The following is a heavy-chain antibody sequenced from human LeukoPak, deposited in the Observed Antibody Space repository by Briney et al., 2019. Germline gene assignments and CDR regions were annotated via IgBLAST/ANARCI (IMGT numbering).Heavy chain of an antibody. D-gene: IGHD6-6*01. V-gene: IGHV4-38-2*02. J-gene: IGHJ4*02. CDR3: ARDPFDYSSSSTFDY. CDR1: GYSISSGYY. CDR2: IYHSGST. Sequence: SETLSLTCTVSGYSISSGYYWGWIRQPPGKGLEWIGSIYHSGSTYYNPSLKSRVTISVDTSKNQFSLQLNSVTPEDTAVYYCARDPFDYSSSSTFDYWGQGTLVTVSS.